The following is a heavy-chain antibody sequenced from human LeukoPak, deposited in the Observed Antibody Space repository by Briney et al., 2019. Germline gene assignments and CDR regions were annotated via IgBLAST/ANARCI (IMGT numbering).Heavy chain of an antibody. D-gene: IGHD3-22*01. CDR3: ARAYYYDSSGSLHY. J-gene: IGHJ4*02. CDR2: INPNSGGT. Sequence: GASVKVSCKASGYTFTGYYMHWVRQAPGQGLELMGWINPNSGGTNYAQKVQGRVTMTRDTSISTAYMELSRLRSDDTAVYYCARAYYYDSSGSLHYWGQGTLVTVSS. CDR1: GYTFTGYY. V-gene: IGHV1-2*02.